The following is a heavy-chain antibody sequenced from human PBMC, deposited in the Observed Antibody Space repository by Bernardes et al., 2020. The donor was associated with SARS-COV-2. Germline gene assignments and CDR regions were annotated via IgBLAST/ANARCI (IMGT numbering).Heavy chain of an antibody. D-gene: IGHD4-17*01. J-gene: IGHJ4*02. CDR3: TAAGGYGGLNF. Sequence: GGSLRLSCAGSGFIFNNAWMNWVRQAPGKGLEWVGRIKSTSDGGTTDYAAPVKGRFTISRDESTNTLYLQMNSLQTEDTAVYYCTAAGGYGGLNFWGQGTLVTVSS. CDR1: GFIFNNAW. V-gene: IGHV3-15*07. CDR2: IKSTSDGGTT.